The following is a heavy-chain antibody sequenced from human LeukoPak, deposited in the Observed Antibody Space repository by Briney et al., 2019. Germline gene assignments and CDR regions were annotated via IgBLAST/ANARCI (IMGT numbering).Heavy chain of an antibody. V-gene: IGHV4-38-2*01. CDR2: IYHSGST. J-gene: IGHJ4*02. CDR1: GYSISSGYY. D-gene: IGHD3-10*01. CDR3: ARVGYGSGSPDRFDY. Sequence: PSETLSLTCAVSGYSISSGYYWGWIRQPPGKGLEWVGSIYHSGSTYYNPSLKSRVTISVDTSKNQFSLKLSSVTAADTAVYSCARVGYGSGSPDRFDYWGQRTLVTVSS.